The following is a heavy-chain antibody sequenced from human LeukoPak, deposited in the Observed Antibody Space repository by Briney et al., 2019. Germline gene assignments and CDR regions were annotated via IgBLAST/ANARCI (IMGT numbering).Heavy chain of an antibody. D-gene: IGHD6-19*01. Sequence: ETLSLTCTVSGGSISSSSYYWGWIRQTPGKGLEWISYISNPSSTMYYADSVKGRFTISRDNSKNTLYLQMNSLRAEDTAVYYCAREHSSGWYFGYYYYMDVWGKGTTVTISS. CDR3: AREHSSGWYFGYYYYMDV. CDR2: ISNPSSTM. J-gene: IGHJ6*03. V-gene: IGHV3-48*01. CDR1: GGSISSSS.